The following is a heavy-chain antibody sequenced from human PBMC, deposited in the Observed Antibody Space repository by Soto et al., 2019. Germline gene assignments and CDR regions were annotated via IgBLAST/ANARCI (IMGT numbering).Heavy chain of an antibody. CDR1: GGSFSGYY. D-gene: IGHD6-13*01. Sequence: QVQLQQWGAGLLKPSETLSLTCAVYGGSFSGYYWSWIRQPPGKGLEWIGEINHSGSTNYNPSLNSRVTISVDTSKNQFSLKLSSVTAADTAVYYWARGGGSSSAKFDYWGQGTLVTVSS. V-gene: IGHV4-34*01. CDR2: INHSGST. J-gene: IGHJ4*02. CDR3: ARGGGSSSAKFDY.